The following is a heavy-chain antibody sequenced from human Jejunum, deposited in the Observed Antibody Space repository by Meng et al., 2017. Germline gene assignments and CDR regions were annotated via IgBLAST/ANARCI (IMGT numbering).Heavy chain of an antibody. CDR1: GYTFSSYD. V-gene: IGHV1-18*01. Sequence: ASVKVSCKASGYTFSSYDISWVRQAPGQGLEWMGWTSAYNGHTSYAQKLQGRVTMTTGTSTSTAYMELRSLRSDDTAVYYCARVSYCSGISCFPKYYFDYWGQGTLVTVSS. CDR3: ARVSYCSGISCFPKYYFDY. CDR2: TSAYNGHT. J-gene: IGHJ4*02. D-gene: IGHD2-2*01.